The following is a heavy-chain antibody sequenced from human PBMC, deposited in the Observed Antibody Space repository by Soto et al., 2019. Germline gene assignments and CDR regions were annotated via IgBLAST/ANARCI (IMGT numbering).Heavy chain of an antibody. CDR3: ARVGIAAANTGWFDA. CDR2: IYPGDSDT. J-gene: IGHJ5*02. V-gene: IGHV5-51*01. Sequence: PGESLKISCKGSGYSFTSNWIGWVRQMPGKGLELMGIIYPGDSDTRYSPSFQGQITISADKSITTAYLQWSSLKASDTAMYYCARVGIAAANTGWFDAWGQGTLVTVSS. D-gene: IGHD6-13*01. CDR1: GYSFTSNW.